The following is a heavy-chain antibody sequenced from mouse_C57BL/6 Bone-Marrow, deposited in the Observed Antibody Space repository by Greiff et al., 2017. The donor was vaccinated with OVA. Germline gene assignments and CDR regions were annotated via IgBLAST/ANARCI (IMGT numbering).Heavy chain of an antibody. D-gene: IGHD2-1*01. J-gene: IGHJ4*01. Sequence: EVKLMESGGGLVQPGGSLKLSCAASGFTFSDYYMYWVRQTPEKRLEWVAYISNGGGSTYYPDTVKGRFTISRDNAKNTLYLQMSRLKSEDTAMYYCARPRFYGNYAMDYWGQGTSVTVSS. V-gene: IGHV5-12*01. CDR2: ISNGGGST. CDR1: GFTFSDYY. CDR3: ARPRFYGNYAMDY.